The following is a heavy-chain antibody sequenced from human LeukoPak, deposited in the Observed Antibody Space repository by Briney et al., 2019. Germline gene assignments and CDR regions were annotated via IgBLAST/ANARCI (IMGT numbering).Heavy chain of an antibody. V-gene: IGHV4-59*08. J-gene: IGHJ4*02. CDR2: IFYNGNT. CDR1: GGSFNNYY. Sequence: SETLSLTCTVSGGSFNNYYWSWVRQPPGKGLEGVGCIFYNGNTKYDPSLKSRVTISLDASKSQISLKFSSVTAADTAVYYCARGLGRLYYDSSGYHDYWGRGTLVTVSS. CDR3: ARGLGRLYYDSSGYHDY. D-gene: IGHD3-22*01.